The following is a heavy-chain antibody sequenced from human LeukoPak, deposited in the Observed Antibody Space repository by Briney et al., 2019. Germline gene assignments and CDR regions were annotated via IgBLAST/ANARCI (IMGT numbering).Heavy chain of an antibody. Sequence: SETLSLTCAVYGGSFSGYYWSWIRQPPGKGLEWIGEINHSGSTNYNPSLKSRVTISVDTSKNQFSLKLSSVTAADTAVYYCARANSGAWFDPWGQGTLVTVSS. CDR3: ARANSGAWFDP. J-gene: IGHJ5*02. D-gene: IGHD4-23*01. CDR1: GGSFSGYY. CDR2: INHSGST. V-gene: IGHV4-34*01.